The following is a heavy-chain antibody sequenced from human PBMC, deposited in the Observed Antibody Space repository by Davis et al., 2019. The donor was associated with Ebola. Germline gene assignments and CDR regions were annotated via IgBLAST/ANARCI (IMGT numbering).Heavy chain of an antibody. CDR3: ARADSGFGELLYGLMWFDP. CDR1: GGSISSSSYY. V-gene: IGHV4-39*07. J-gene: IGHJ5*02. CDR2: IYYSGST. D-gene: IGHD3-10*01. Sequence: SETLSLTCTVSGGSISSSSYYWGWIRQPPGKGLEWIGSIYYSGSTYYNPSLKSRVTISVDTPKNQFSLKLSSVTAADTAVYYCARADSGFGELLYGLMWFDPWGQGTLVTVSS.